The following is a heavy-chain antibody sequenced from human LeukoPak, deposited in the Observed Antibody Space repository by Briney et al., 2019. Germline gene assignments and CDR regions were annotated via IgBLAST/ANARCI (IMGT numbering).Heavy chain of an antibody. D-gene: IGHD3-9*01. Sequence: PSETLSLTCTVSGGSISSYYWSWIRQPPGKGLEWIGYIYYSGSTNYNPSLKSRVTISVDTSKNQFSLKLSSVTAADTAVYYCAREAYDILTGYLYYVDYWGQGTLVTVSS. V-gene: IGHV4-59*01. CDR3: AREAYDILTGYLYYVDY. J-gene: IGHJ4*02. CDR1: GGSISSYY. CDR2: IYYSGST.